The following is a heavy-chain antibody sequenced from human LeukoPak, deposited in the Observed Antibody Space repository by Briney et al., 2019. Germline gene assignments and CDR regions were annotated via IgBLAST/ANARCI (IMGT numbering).Heavy chain of an antibody. Sequence: PGGSLRLSCAAPGFTFSNYAMTWVRPAPGRGLECVSVISASGSNTDYADSVKGRFTISGDNSKNMVFLQMKSLRAEDTAVYYCAKVVGTGTTPTDYWGQGTLVTVSS. CDR1: GFTFSNYA. CDR2: ISASGSNT. J-gene: IGHJ4*02. D-gene: IGHD1-1*01. V-gene: IGHV3-23*01. CDR3: AKVVGTGTTPTDY.